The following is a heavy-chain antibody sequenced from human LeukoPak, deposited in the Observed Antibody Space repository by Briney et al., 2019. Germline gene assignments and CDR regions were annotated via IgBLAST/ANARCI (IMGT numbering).Heavy chain of an antibody. J-gene: IGHJ3*02. CDR1: GYTFTSYD. CDR3: ARGRSATVVTLDAFDI. V-gene: IGHV1-8*01. CDR2: MNPSSGNT. Sequence: ASVKVSCKASGYTFTSYDINWVRQATGQGLEWMGWMNPSSGNTGYAQKFQGRVTMTRNTSISTAYMELSSLRSEDTAVYYCARGRSATVVTLDAFDIWGQGTMVTVSS. D-gene: IGHD4-17*01.